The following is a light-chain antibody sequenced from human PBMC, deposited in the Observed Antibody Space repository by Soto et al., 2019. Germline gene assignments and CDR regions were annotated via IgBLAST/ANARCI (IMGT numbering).Light chain of an antibody. Sequence: DIQMTQSPSTLSASVGDRVSITCRASQSISNWLAWYQQKPGKAPKLLIYKTSSLESGVPSRFIGSGSGTEFTLTISSLQPDDFATYYCQQYHTYWTFGQGTKVHVK. V-gene: IGKV1-5*03. CDR1: QSISNW. CDR3: QQYHTYWT. CDR2: KTS. J-gene: IGKJ1*01.